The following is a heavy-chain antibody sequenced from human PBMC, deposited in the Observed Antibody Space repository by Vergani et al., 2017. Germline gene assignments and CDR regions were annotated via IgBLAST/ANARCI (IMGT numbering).Heavy chain of an antibody. CDR2: IILIFGTA. CDR3: ASGCSSTSCYEVNWFDP. Sequence: QVQLVQSGAEVKKPGSSVKVSCKASGGTFSSYATSWVRQAPGQGLEWMGGIILIFGTANYAQKFQGRVTITADESKSTAYMELSSLRSEDTAVDYCASGCSSTSCYEVNWFDPWGQGTLVTVSS. D-gene: IGHD2-2*01. J-gene: IGHJ5*02. CDR1: GGTFSSYA. V-gene: IGHV1-69*12.